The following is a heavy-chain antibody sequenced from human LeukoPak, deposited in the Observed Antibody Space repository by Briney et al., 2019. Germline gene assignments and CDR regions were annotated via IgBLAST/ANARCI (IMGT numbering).Heavy chain of an antibody. V-gene: IGHV3-48*03. Sequence: PGGSLRLSCAASGFTFSSFEMNWVRQAPGEGLEWISYISGTGSAKYYADSVKGRFTISRDNANKSLYLQMNSLRAEDTAIYYCARLRRGYSYAWWGQGTLVTVSS. CDR3: ARLRRGYSYAW. J-gene: IGHJ4*02. CDR2: ISGTGSAK. D-gene: IGHD5-18*01. CDR1: GFTFSSFE.